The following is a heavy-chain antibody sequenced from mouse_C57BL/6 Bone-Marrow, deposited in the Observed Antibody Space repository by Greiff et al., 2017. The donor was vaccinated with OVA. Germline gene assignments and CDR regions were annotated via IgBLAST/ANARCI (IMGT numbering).Heavy chain of an antibody. J-gene: IGHJ1*03. D-gene: IGHD1-1*01. CDR1: GFTFSNYW. Sequence: EVKLVESGGGLVQPGGSMKLSCVASGFTFSNYWMNWVRQSPEKGLEWVAQIRLKSDSYATHYAESVKGRFTISRDDSKSSVYQQMNNLRAEGTGIYCCTYYGSYWYFDVWGTGTTVTVSA. CDR3: TYYGSYWYFDV. CDR2: IRLKSDSYAT. V-gene: IGHV6-3*01.